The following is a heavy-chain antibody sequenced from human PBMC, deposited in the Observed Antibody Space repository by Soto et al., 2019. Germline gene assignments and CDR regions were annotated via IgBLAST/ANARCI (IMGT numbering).Heavy chain of an antibody. V-gene: IGHV4-39*01. CDR2: IYYSGSA. CDR1: GGSISSSSYY. J-gene: IGHJ4*02. D-gene: IGHD3-10*01. CDR3: ATLWFGEGNY. Sequence: QLQLQESGPGLVKPSETLSLTCTVSGGSISSSSYYWGWIRQPPGKGLEWIGSIYYSGSAYYNPSLKSRVTISVDTSKNQFSLKLSSVTAADTAVYYCATLWFGEGNYWGQGTLVTVSS.